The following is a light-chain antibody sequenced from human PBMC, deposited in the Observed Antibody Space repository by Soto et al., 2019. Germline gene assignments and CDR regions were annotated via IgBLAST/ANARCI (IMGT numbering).Light chain of an antibody. CDR1: QSVSSN. V-gene: IGKV3-15*01. CDR3: QQYNNWPPVT. Sequence: MGEAPDPQSVSPGESATLSVRPRQSVSSNLAWYQQKPGQAPRLLIYGASTRATGIPARFSGSGSGTEFTLTISSLQSEDFAVYYCQQYNNWPPVTFGQGTKVDI. CDR2: GAS. J-gene: IGKJ1*01.